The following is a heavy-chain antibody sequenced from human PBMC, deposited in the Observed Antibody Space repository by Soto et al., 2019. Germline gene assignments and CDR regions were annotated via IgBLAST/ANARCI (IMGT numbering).Heavy chain of an antibody. CDR3: ARKKGVRKRCLQMDEPYWYFDL. D-gene: IGHD1-1*01. CDR1: GGSFSGYY. J-gene: IGHJ2*01. CDR2: INHSGST. V-gene: IGHV4-34*01. Sequence: QVQLQQWGAGLLKPSETLSLTCAVYGGSFSGYYWSWIRQPPGKGLEWIGEINHSGSTNYNPSLKRRVTISVATSRSHFSLKLCSVTAAETAVYFCARKKGVRKRCLQMDEPYWYFDLWGRGTLVTVSS.